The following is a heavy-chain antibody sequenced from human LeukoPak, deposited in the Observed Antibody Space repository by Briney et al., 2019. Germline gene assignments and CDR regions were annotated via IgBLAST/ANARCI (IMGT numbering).Heavy chain of an antibody. D-gene: IGHD3-9*01. V-gene: IGHV3-21*01. CDR1: GFTFSYYS. J-gene: IGHJ4*02. CDR3: ARGSNILTAQSY. CDR2: ISSSSSYI. Sequence: GGSLRLSCAASGFTFSYYSMNWVRQAPGKGLEWVSSISSSSSYIYYADSVKGRFTISRDNAKNSLYLQMNSLRAEDTAVYYCARGSNILTAQSYWGQGTLVTVSS.